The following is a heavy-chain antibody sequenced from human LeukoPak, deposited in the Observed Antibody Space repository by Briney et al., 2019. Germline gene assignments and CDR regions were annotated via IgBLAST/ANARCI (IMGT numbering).Heavy chain of an antibody. V-gene: IGHV4-59*12. D-gene: IGHD1-1*01. CDR2: IYHSGST. CDR3: ARGSRWNPPFDY. Sequence: SETLSLTCTVSGGSISSYSWSWIRQPPGKGLEWIGYIYHSGSTNYNPSLKSRVTISVDKSKNQFSLKLSSVTAADTAVYYCARGSRWNPPFDYWGQGTLVTVSS. J-gene: IGHJ4*02. CDR1: GGSISSYS.